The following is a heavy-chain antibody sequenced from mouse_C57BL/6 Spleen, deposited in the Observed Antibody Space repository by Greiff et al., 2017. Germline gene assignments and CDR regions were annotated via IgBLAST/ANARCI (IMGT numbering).Heavy chain of an antibody. CDR3: TTTVVAKDYFDY. V-gene: IGHV1-5*01. CDR2: IYPGNSDT. CDR1: GYTFTSYW. J-gene: IGHJ2*01. D-gene: IGHD1-1*01. Sequence: EVQLQQSGTVLARPGASVKMSCKTSGYTFTSYWMHWVKQRPGQGLEWIGAIYPGNSDTSYNQKFKGKAKLTAVTSASTAYMELSSLTNEDSAVYYCTTTVVAKDYFDYWGQGTTLTVSS.